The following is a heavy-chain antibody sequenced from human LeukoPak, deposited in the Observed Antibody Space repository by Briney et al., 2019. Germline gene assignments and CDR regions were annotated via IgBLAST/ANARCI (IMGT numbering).Heavy chain of an antibody. V-gene: IGHV3-11*01. D-gene: IGHD3/OR15-3a*01. CDR3: ARAGGWAGPFNY. CDR1: GFTFSDYY. CDR2: ISGSGTTI. Sequence: GGSLRLSCAVSGFTFSDYYMSWIRQAPGKVLEWDSYISGSGTTIYYADSVKGRFTISRDNAKSSLYLQMNSLTAEDTAVYYCARAGGWAGPFNYWGQGTLVTVSS. J-gene: IGHJ4*02.